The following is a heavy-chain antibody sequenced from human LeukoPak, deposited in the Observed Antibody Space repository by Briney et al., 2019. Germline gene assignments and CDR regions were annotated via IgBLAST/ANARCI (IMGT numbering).Heavy chain of an antibody. CDR3: ARVGSIAAAGTPDY. D-gene: IGHD6-13*01. J-gene: IGHJ4*02. CDR1: GFTFSDHY. Sequence: GGSLRLPCAASGFTFSDHYMSWIRQAPGKGLEWVSYISTSGSTTSYADSVKGRFTISRDNAENSLYLQVNSLRAEDTAVYYCARVGSIAAAGTPDYWGQGTLVTVSS. CDR2: ISTSGSTT. V-gene: IGHV3-11*01.